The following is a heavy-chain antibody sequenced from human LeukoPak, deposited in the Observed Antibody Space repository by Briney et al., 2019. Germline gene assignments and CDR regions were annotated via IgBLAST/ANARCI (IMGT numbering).Heavy chain of an antibody. CDR1: GFTFSSYA. D-gene: IGHD3-16*02. CDR3: ASQLLDDYVWGSYRPYYYGMDV. J-gene: IGHJ6*04. V-gene: IGHV3-23*01. CDR2: ISGSGGST. Sequence: GASLRLSCAASGFTFSSYAMSWVRQAPGKGLEWVSAISGSGGSTYYADSVKGRFTISRDNSKNTLYLQMNSLRAEDTAVYYCASQLLDDYVWGSYRPYYYGMDVWGKGTTVTVSS.